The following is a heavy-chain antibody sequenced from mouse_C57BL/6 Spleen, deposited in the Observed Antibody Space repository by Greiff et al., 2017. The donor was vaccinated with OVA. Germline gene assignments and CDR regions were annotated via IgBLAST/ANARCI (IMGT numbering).Heavy chain of an antibody. D-gene: IGHD1-1*01. CDR2: ISYDGSN. V-gene: IGHV3-6*01. J-gene: IGHJ2*01. Sequence: EVKLQESGPGLVKPSQSLSLTCSVTGYSITSGYYWNWIRQFPGNKLEWMGYISYDGSNNYNPSLKNRISITRDTSKNQFFLKLNSVTTEDTATYYCARGDGSEDYWGQGTTLTVSS. CDR1: GYSITSGYY. CDR3: ARGDGSEDY.